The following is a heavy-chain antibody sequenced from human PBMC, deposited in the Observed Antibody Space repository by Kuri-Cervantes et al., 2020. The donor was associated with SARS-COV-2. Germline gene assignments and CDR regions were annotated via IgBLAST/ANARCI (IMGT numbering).Heavy chain of an antibody. Sequence: ASVKVSCKASGYNFTTYGISRVRQAPGQGLEWMGWISGYNGNTYYAQKFQGRVTMTIDTSTTTAYMELRSLRSDDTAAYYCARDGYSYGVYYYYYLDVWGKGTTVTVSS. V-gene: IGHV1-18*04. J-gene: IGHJ6*03. CDR2: ISGYNGNT. CDR1: GYNFTTYG. D-gene: IGHD5-18*01. CDR3: ARDGYSYGVYYYYYLDV.